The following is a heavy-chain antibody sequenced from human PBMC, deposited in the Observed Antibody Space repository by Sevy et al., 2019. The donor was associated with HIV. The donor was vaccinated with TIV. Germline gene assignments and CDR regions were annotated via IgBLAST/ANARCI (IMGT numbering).Heavy chain of an antibody. CDR2: IIPIFGTA. D-gene: IGHD2-2*02. CDR3: ARGGGGRIVVVPAAIGAEYFQH. J-gene: IGHJ1*01. Sequence: ASVKVPCKASGGTFSSYAISWVRQAPGQGLEWMGGIIPIFGTANYAQKFQGRVTITADESTSTAYMELSSLRSEDTAVYYCARGGGGRIVVVPAAIGAEYFQHWGQGTLVTVSS. CDR1: GGTFSSYA. V-gene: IGHV1-69*13.